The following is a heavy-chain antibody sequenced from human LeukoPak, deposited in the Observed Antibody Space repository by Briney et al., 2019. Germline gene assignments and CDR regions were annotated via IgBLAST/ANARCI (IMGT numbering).Heavy chain of an antibody. D-gene: IGHD2-21*01. V-gene: IGHV3-15*01. J-gene: IGHJ3*02. CDR1: GFTFSDAW. Sequence: PGGSLRLSCAASGFTFSDAWMSWVRQAPGKGLEWVGRIKSKTDGGTTDYAAPVKGRFSISRDDSKDTMFLQMNNLKSDDTAVYYCATHIPWDIWGPGTMVTISS. CDR3: ATHIPWDI. CDR2: IKSKTDGGTT.